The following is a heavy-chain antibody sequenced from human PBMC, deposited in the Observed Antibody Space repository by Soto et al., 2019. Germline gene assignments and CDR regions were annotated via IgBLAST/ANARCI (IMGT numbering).Heavy chain of an antibody. V-gene: IGHV1-18*04. CDR2: ISAYNGNT. CDR3: ARDNRRRELWGHFDY. Sequence: QVQLVQSGAEVKKPGASVKVSCKASGYTFTSYGISWVRQAPGQGLEWMGWISAYNGNTNYAQKLQGRVTMTTDTSTSTAYMELRSQRSDDTAVYYCARDNRRRELWGHFDYWGQGTLVTVSS. J-gene: IGHJ4*02. CDR1: GYTFTSYG. D-gene: IGHD3-16*01.